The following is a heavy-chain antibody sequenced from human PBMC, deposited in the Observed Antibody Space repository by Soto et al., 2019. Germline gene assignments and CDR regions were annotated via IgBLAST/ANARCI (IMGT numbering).Heavy chain of an antibody. CDR2: ISSSSSYI. Sequence: EVQLVESGGGLVKPGGSLRLSCAASGFTFSSYSMNWVRQAPGKGLEWVSSISSSSSYIYYADSVKGRFTISRDNAKNSLYLQMNSLRDEDTAVYYCASSGSYPPGILSWFDPWGQGTLVTVSS. CDR1: GFTFSSYS. CDR3: ASSGSYPPGILSWFDP. D-gene: IGHD1-26*01. V-gene: IGHV3-21*01. J-gene: IGHJ5*02.